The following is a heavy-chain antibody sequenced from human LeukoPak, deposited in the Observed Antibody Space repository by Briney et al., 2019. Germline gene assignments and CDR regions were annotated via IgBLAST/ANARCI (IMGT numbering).Heavy chain of an antibody. CDR2: INTNTGNP. V-gene: IGHV7-4-1*02. J-gene: IGHJ3*02. CDR1: GYTFTSYA. D-gene: IGHD1-26*01. CDR3: ATDHSGSYSGAFDI. Sequence: ASVKVSCKASGYTFTSYAMNWVQQAPGQGLEWMGWINTNTGNPTYAQGFTGRFVFSLDTSVSTAYLQISSLKAEDTAVYYCATDHSGSYSGAFDIWGQGTMVTVSS.